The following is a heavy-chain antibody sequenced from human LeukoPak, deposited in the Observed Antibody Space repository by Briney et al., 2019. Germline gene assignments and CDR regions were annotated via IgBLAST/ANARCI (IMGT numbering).Heavy chain of an antibody. CDR2: ISITSDTI. D-gene: IGHD3-22*01. V-gene: IGHV3-48*01. Sequence: GGSLRLSCVASGFTFSSYSMNWVRQAPGKGLEWVSYISITSDTIYYADSVKGRFTISRDNSKNTLYLQMNSLRAEDTAVYYCAKDAYYYDSSGYYYYWGQGTLVTVSS. CDR1: GFTFSSYS. J-gene: IGHJ4*02. CDR3: AKDAYYYDSSGYYYY.